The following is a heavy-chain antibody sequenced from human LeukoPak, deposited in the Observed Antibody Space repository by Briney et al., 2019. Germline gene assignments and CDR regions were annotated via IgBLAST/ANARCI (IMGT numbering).Heavy chain of an antibody. V-gene: IGHV3-64*01. J-gene: IGHJ2*01. CDR2: ISSNGGST. CDR1: GFTFSSYA. Sequence: GGSLRLSCAASGFTFSSYAMHWVRQAPGKGLEYVSAISSNGGSTYYANSVEGRFTISRDNSKNTLYLQMGSLRAEDMAVYYCARWGRTTVTHSYWYFDLWGRGTLVTVSS. CDR3: ARWGRTTVTHSYWYFDL. D-gene: IGHD4-17*01.